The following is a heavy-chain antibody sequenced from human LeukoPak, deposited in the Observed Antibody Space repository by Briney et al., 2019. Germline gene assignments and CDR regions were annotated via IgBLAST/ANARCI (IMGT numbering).Heavy chain of an antibody. J-gene: IGHJ4*02. V-gene: IGHV3-23*01. Sequence: GGSLRLSCAVSGFNFSNYAMSWVRQAPGKGLEWVSAITSSGGDTYNADSVRGRFSISRDNSKNTLYLQMDSLRAEDTAVFFCAKADYNDYAFDNWGQGTLVTVSA. D-gene: IGHD4-11*01. CDR1: GFNFSNYA. CDR3: AKADYNDYAFDN. CDR2: ITSSGGDT.